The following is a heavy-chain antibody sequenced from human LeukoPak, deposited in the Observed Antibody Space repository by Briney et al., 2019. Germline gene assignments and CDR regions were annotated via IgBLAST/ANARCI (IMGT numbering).Heavy chain of an antibody. CDR3: ARGQQWLQTDY. CDR1: GGSISSGGYS. J-gene: IGHJ4*02. Sequence: PSETLSLTCAVSGGSISSGGYSWSWIRQPPGKGLEWIGYIYHSGSTYYNPSLKSRVTISVDTSKNQFSLKLSSVTAADTAVYYCARGQQWLQTDYWGQGTLVTVSS. D-gene: IGHD6-19*01. CDR2: IYHSGST. V-gene: IGHV4-30-2*01.